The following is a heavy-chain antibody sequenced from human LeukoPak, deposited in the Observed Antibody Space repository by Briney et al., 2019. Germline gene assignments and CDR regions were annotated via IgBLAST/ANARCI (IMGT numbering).Heavy chain of an antibody. Sequence: GGSLRLSCAASGFTFSSYGMHWVRQAPGKGLEWVAVISYDGSNKYYADSVKGRFTISRDNSKNTLYLQMNSLRAEDTAVYYCAKDLTDYYAFDYWGQGTLVTVSS. J-gene: IGHJ4*02. CDR3: AKDLTDYYAFDY. CDR2: ISYDGSNK. D-gene: IGHD3-10*01. V-gene: IGHV3-30*18. CDR1: GFTFSSYG.